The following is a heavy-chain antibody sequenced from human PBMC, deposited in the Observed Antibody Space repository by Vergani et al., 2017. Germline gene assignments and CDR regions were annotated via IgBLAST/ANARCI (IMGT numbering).Heavy chain of an antibody. D-gene: IGHD3-22*01. CDR1: GYTFTSYG. CDR3: ARAAGSVLYYYDSSGYYLFDY. CDR2: ISAYNGNT. Sequence: QVQLVQSGAEVKKPGASVKVSCKASGYTFTSYGISWVRQAPGQGLEWMGWISAYNGNTNYAQKLQGRVTMTTDTSTSTAYMELRSLRSDDTAVYYCARAAGSVLYYYDSSGYYLFDYWGQGTLVTVSS. J-gene: IGHJ4*02. V-gene: IGHV1-18*01.